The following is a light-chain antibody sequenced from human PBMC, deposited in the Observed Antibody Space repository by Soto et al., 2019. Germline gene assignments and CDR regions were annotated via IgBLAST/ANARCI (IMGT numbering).Light chain of an antibody. CDR3: QHRTN. Sequence: EIVLTQSPATLSLSPGERATLSCRASQSVSSYLAWYQQKPGQAPRLLIYDASNRATGIPARFSGSGSGTDFTLTISSLEPEDFAVYYCQHRTNFGPGTQVDVK. J-gene: IGKJ3*01. CDR2: DAS. V-gene: IGKV3-11*01. CDR1: QSVSSY.